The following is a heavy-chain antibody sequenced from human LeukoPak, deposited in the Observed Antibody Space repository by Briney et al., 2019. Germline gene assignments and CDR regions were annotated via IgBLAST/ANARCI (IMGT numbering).Heavy chain of an antibody. D-gene: IGHD5-12*01. J-gene: IGHJ5*02. V-gene: IGHV1-2*02. CDR3: ARDVVATTNRWFDP. Sequence: GASVKVSCKASGYTFTGYYMHWVRQAPGQGLEWMGWINPNSGGTNYAQKFQGRVTMTRDTSISTAYMELSRLRSDDTAVYYCARDVVATTNRWFDPWGQGTLVTVSS. CDR1: GYTFTGYY. CDR2: INPNSGGT.